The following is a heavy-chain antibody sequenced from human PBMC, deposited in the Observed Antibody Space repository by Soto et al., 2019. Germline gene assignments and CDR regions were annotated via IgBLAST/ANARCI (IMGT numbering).Heavy chain of an antibody. CDR2: INTNSGGT. J-gene: IGHJ6*02. CDR1: GYTFTGYY. Sequence: ASVTVSCKASGYTFTGYYMHWVRQAPGQGLEWMGWINTNSGGTNYAQKFQGRVTMTRDTSISTAYMELSRLRSDDTAVYYCARGSSWTPYYYYGMDVWGQGTTVTVSS. CDR3: ARGSSWTPYYYYGMDV. D-gene: IGHD3-3*01. V-gene: IGHV1-2*02.